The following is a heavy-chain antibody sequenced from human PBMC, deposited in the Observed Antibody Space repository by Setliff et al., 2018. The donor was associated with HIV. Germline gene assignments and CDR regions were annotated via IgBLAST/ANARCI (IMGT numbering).Heavy chain of an antibody. V-gene: IGHV1-69*13. CDR2: IIPIFGTA. CDR1: GGTVNSQS. D-gene: IGHD4-17*01. J-gene: IGHJ5*02. CDR3: ARWSDYGDYNNWFDP. Sequence: ASVKVSCKASGGTVNSQSISWVRQAPGQGLEWMGGIIPIFGTAKFAQKFQGRVTITADESTSTAYMELSSLRSEDTAVYYCARWSDYGDYNNWFDPWGQGTLVTVSS.